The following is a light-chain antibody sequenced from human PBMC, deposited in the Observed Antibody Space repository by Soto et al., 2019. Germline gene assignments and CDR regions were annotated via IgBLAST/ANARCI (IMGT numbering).Light chain of an antibody. V-gene: IGKV3-20*01. CDR3: QQYGSSLRT. CDR2: GAS. J-gene: IGKJ1*01. CDR1: QSVSSSY. Sequence: EIVVSQSPCTLSLSTGERATLSCRASQSVSSSYLAWYQQKPGQAPRLLIYGASSRATGIPDRFSGSGSGTDFTLTISRLEPEDFAVYYCQQYGSSLRTFGQGTKV.